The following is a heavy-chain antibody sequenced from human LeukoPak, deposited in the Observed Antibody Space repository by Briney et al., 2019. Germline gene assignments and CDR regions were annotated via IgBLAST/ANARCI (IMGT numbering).Heavy chain of an antibody. J-gene: IGHJ4*02. V-gene: IGHV3-33*01. CDR3: ASTSGWYEPIDY. D-gene: IGHD6-19*01. CDR1: GFTFSSYG. CDR2: IWYDGSNK. Sequence: GGSLRLSCAASGFTFSSYGMHWVRQAPGTGLEWVAVIWYDGSNKYYADSVKGRFTISRDNSKNTLYLQMNSLGAEDTAVYYCASTSGWYEPIDYWGQGTLVTVSS.